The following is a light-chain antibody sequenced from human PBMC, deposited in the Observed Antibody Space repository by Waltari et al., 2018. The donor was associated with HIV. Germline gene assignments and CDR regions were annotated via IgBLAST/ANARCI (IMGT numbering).Light chain of an antibody. CDR3: ATWDDRLSAWL. CDR1: SSNIGANF. V-gene: IGLV1-47*01. CDR2: RND. Sequence: QSQLTQPPSISGAPGQRVAISCSGTSSNIGANFVYWYPQFPGMAPRLLISRNDQRPSGIPDRVSSSKSGTSASLAISGLRAEDEADYYCATWDDRLSAWLFGGGTKLTVL. J-gene: IGLJ2*01.